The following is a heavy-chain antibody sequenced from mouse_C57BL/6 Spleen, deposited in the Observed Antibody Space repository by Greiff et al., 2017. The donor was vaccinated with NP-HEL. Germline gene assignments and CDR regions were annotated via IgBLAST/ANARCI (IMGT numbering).Heavy chain of an antibody. CDR3: ARSKKGNYVDYFDY. V-gene: IGHV1-80*01. J-gene: IGHJ2*01. CDR1: GYAFSSYW. Sequence: VQLQQSGAELVKPGASVKISCKASGYAFSSYWMNWVKQRPGKGLEWIGQIYPGDGDTNYNGKFKGKATLTADKSSSTAYMQLSSLTSEDSAVYFCARSKKGNYVDYFDYWGQGTTLTVSS. D-gene: IGHD2-1*01. CDR2: IYPGDGDT.